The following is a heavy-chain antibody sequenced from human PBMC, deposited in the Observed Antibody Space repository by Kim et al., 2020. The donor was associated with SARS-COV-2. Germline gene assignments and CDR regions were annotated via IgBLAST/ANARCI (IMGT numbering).Heavy chain of an antibody. CDR3: TREDSSGWD. V-gene: IGHV3-49*02. CDR2: GGTT. J-gene: IGHJ4*02. Sequence: GGTTEYAASVKGRFTISRDDSKSIAYLQMNSLKTEDKAVYYCTREDSSGWDWGQGTLVTVSP. D-gene: IGHD6-19*01.